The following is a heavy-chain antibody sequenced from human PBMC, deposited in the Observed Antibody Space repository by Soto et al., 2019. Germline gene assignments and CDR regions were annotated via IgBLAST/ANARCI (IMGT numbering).Heavy chain of an antibody. V-gene: IGHV1-69*06. J-gene: IGHJ6*02. CDR2: IIPIFGTA. CDR1: GGTFSSYA. D-gene: IGHD3-22*01. Sequence: GASVKVSCKASGGTFSSYAISWVRQAPGQGLEWMGGIIPIFGTANYAQKFQGRVTITADKSTSTAYMELSSLRSEDTAVYYCARDSFRGIVVVGLPYYYYGMDVWGQGTTVTVSS. CDR3: ARDSFRGIVVVGLPYYYYGMDV.